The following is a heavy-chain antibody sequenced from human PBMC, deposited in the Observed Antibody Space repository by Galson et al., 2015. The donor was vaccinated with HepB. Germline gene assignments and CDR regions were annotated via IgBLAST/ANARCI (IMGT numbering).Heavy chain of an antibody. V-gene: IGHV3-23*01. J-gene: IGHJ4*02. CDR1: GFTFSSTT. CDR2: FSDTTGNT. Sequence: SLRLSCAASGFTFSSTTMSWVRQAPGKGLEWVSTFSDTTGNTYYADSVKGRFTISRDNSKSTLYLQMNSLRAEDTAVYYCASIGRGYYFDYWGQGTLVTVSS. CDR3: ASIGRGYYFDY. D-gene: IGHD1-26*01.